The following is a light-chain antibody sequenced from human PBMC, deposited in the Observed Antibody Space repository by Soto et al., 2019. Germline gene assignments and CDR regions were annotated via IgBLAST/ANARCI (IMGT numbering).Light chain of an antibody. J-gene: IGKJ2*01. CDR2: DAS. CDR1: QSFSSY. Sequence: EIVLTQSPATLSLSPGERATLSCRASQSFSSYLAWYQQKPGQAPRLLNYDASNRATGIPASFSGSGSGTGFTPTNSCLEPADYSVYCCQQCNTWPLTFGQGTNLAIK. V-gene: IGKV3-11*01. CDR3: QQCNTWPLT.